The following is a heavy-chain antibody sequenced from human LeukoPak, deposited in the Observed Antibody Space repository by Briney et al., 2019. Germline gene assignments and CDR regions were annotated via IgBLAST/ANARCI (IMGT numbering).Heavy chain of an antibody. D-gene: IGHD2-2*01. Sequence: ASVKVPCKASGYTFTGYYMHWVRQAPGQGLEWMGWINPNSGGTNYAQKFQGRVTMTRDTSISTAYMELSRLRSDDTAVYYCAREEFCSSTSCYFYYYYYGMDVWGQGTTVTVSS. CDR2: INPNSGGT. CDR1: GYTFTGYY. J-gene: IGHJ6*02. CDR3: AREEFCSSTSCYFYYYYYGMDV. V-gene: IGHV1-2*02.